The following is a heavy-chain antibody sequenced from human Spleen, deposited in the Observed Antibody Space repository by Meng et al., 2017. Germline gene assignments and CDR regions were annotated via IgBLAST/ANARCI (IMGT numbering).Heavy chain of an antibody. J-gene: IGHJ4*02. CDR1: GYTFTDHY. Sequence: ASVKVSCKASGYTFTDHYMHWVRQAPGQGLEWMAWINPNSGATKYAKKFQGRVTVSRDTSISTAYMELRSLRSDDTAVYYCARHSGDGGLGYWGQGTLVTVSS. CDR3: ARHSGDGGLGY. D-gene: IGHD4-17*01. V-gene: IGHV1-2*02. CDR2: INPNSGAT.